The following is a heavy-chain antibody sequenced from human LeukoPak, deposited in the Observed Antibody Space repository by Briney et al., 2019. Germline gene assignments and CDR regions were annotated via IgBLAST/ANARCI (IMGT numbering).Heavy chain of an antibody. CDR3: ARSYYGSGSSRLSYYYYGMDV. V-gene: IGHV4-4*02. Sequence: NPSETLSLTCAVSGGSISSSNWWSWVRQPPGKGLEWIGEIYHSGSTNYNPSLKSRVTISADKSKNQFSLKLSSVTAADTAVYYCARSYYGSGSSRLSYYYYGMDVWGQGTTVTVSS. J-gene: IGHJ6*02. D-gene: IGHD3-10*01. CDR1: GGSISSSNW. CDR2: IYHSGST.